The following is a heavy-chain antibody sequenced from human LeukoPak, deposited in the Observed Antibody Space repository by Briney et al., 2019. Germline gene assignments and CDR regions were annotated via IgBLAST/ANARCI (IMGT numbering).Heavy chain of an antibody. CDR3: TTWVSGYPDY. CDR2: IKSKTGGGTT. Sequence: GSLRLSCAASGFTFSNAWMSWVRQAPGKGLEWVGRIKSKTGGGTTDYAAPVKGRFTISRDDSKNTLYLQMNSLKTEDTAVYYCTTWVSGYPDYWGQGTLVTVSS. J-gene: IGHJ4*02. D-gene: IGHD3-22*01. CDR1: GFTFSNAW. V-gene: IGHV3-15*01.